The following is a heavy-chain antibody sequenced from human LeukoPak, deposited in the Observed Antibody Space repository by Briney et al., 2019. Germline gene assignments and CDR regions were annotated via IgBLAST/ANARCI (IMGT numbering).Heavy chain of an antibody. Sequence: GGSLRLSCAASGFTFSSYAMSWVRQAPGKGLEWVSAISGSGDSTYYADSVKGRFTISRDNSKNTLYLQMNSLRAEDTAVYYCAKARITMIVVATFDYWGQGTLVTVSS. CDR1: GFTFSSYA. CDR3: AKARITMIVVATFDY. D-gene: IGHD3-22*01. V-gene: IGHV3-23*01. J-gene: IGHJ4*02. CDR2: ISGSGDST.